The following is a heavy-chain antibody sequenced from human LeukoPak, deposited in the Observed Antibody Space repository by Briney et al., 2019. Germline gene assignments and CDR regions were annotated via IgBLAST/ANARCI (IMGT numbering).Heavy chain of an antibody. Sequence: GGSLRLSCAASGFTVSSNYMSWVRQAPGKGLEWVSSISSSSSYIYYADSVKGRFTISRDNAKNSLYLQMNSLRAEDTAVYYCARELTDGDYAPGAFDIWGQGTMVTVSS. D-gene: IGHD4-17*01. CDR3: ARELTDGDYAPGAFDI. CDR1: GFTVSSNY. V-gene: IGHV3-21*04. J-gene: IGHJ3*02. CDR2: ISSSSSYI.